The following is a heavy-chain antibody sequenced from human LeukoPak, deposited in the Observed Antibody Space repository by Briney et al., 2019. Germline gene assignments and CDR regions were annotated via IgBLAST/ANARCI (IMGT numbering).Heavy chain of an antibody. CDR3: ARGVAVAGTLYYYYGMDV. CDR1: GYTFTSYG. Sequence: ASVKVSCKASGYTFTSYGISWVRQAPGQGLEWMGWISAYNGNTNYAQKLQGRVTMTTDTSTSTAYMELRSLRSDDTAVYYCARGVAVAGTLYYYYGMDVWGQGTTVTVYS. V-gene: IGHV1-18*01. D-gene: IGHD6-19*01. CDR2: ISAYNGNT. J-gene: IGHJ6*02.